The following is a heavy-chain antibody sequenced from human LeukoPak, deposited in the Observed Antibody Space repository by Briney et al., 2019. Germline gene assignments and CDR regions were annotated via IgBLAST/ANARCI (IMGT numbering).Heavy chain of an antibody. D-gene: IGHD3-10*01. V-gene: IGHV3-21*04. Sequence: GGSLRLSCTASGFTFSSYSMNWVRQAPGKGLEWVSSISTSSSYIYYADSVKGRFTISRDNARNSLYLQMNTLRAEDTAVYYCAREAAIYSLLRVRGGAFDIWGQGTMVTVSS. J-gene: IGHJ3*02. CDR2: ISTSSSYI. CDR3: AREAAIYSLLRVRGGAFDI. CDR1: GFTFSSYS.